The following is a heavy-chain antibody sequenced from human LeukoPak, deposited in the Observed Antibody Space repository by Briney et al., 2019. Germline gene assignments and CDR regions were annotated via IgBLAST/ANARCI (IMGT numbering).Heavy chain of an antibody. CDR2: ISSSSSYI. Sequence: GGSLRLSCAASGFTFDDYGMSWVRQAPGKGLEWVSSISSSSSYIYYADSVKGRSTISRDNAKNSLYLQMNSLRAEDTAVYYCARDPDYYDSSGYYVGDYWGQGTLVTVSS. J-gene: IGHJ4*02. CDR3: ARDPDYYDSSGYYVGDY. CDR1: GFTFDDYG. V-gene: IGHV3-21*01. D-gene: IGHD3-22*01.